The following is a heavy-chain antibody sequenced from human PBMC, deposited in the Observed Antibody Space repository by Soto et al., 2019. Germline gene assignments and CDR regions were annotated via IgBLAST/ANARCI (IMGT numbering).Heavy chain of an antibody. Sequence: SETLSLTCTVSGGSISSGGYYWSWNRQHPGKGLGGIGVIHYNGNPYYNPSLKTRVTISVDTSKNQFSLKLSSVTAADTAVYYCASPLKRITMILFDYWGQGTLVTDSP. V-gene: IGHV4-31*03. D-gene: IGHD3-22*01. CDR2: IHYNGNP. J-gene: IGHJ4*02. CDR1: GGSISSGGYY. CDR3: ASPLKRITMILFDY.